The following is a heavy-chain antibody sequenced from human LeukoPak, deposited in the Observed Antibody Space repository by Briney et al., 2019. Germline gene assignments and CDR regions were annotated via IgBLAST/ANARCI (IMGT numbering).Heavy chain of an antibody. J-gene: IGHJ4*02. Sequence: SETLSLTCTVSGGSISSSSYYWGWIRQPPGKGLEWIGYIYYSGSTNYNPSLKSRVTISVDTSKNQFSLKLSSVTAADTAVYYCARNVEMATPTDWGQGTLVTVSS. CDR2: IYYSGST. D-gene: IGHD5-24*01. V-gene: IGHV4-61*05. CDR3: ARNVEMATPTD. CDR1: GGSISSSSYY.